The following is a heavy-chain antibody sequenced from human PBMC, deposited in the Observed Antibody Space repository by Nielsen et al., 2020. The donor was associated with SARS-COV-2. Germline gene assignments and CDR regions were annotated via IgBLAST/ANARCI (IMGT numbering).Heavy chain of an antibody. CDR1: GYTFTSYG. CDR3: GRPMLEVATITCGIP. Sequence: ASVKVSCKASGYTFTSYGISWVRQAPGQGLEWMGWISAYNGNTNYAQKLQGRVTMTTDTSTSTAYMELRSLRSEDTAMYYCGRPMLEVATITCGIPWGQGTLVTVSS. J-gene: IGHJ5*02. CDR2: ISAYNGNT. D-gene: IGHD5-12*01. V-gene: IGHV1-18*01.